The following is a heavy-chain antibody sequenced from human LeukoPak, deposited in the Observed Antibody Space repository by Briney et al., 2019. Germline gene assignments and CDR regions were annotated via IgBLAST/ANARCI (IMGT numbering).Heavy chain of an antibody. V-gene: IGHV3-66*01. D-gene: IGHD3-22*01. CDR3: ARVSYYYDSSGHRTDTEFDY. CDR1: GFTVSSNS. Sequence: GSLSLSCAASGFTVSSNSMSWVRQAPGKGLEWVAVVYNVGATYYADSVKGRFTISRDNSKNAVYLQMNSLRAEDTALYYCARVSYYYDSSGHRTDTEFDYWGQGSLVTVAS. J-gene: IGHJ4*02. CDR2: VYNVGAT.